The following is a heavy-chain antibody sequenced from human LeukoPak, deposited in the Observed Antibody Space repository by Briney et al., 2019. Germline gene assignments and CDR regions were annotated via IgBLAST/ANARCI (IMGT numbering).Heavy chain of an antibody. V-gene: IGHV3-15*01. J-gene: IGHJ4*02. D-gene: IGHD3-10*01. CDR1: GFTFSNAW. CDR3: TTRLDGDSYGPQALRGYYGSRSFDY. CDR2: IKSKTDGGTT. Sequence: GGSLRLSCAASGFTFSNAWISSVRQAPGKGLEWVGRIKSKTDGGTTDYAAPVKGRFTISRDDSKNTLYLQMNSLKTEDTAVYYCTTRLDGDSYGPQALRGYYGSRSFDYWGQGTLVTVSS.